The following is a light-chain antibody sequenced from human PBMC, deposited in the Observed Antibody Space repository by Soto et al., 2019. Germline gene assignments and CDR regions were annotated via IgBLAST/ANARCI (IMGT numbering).Light chain of an antibody. J-gene: IGKJ2*01. CDR1: QSVTVNS. V-gene: IGKV3D-20*02. Sequence: EILLTQSPSTLSLSPGEGVTLSCRASQSVTVNSLAWYQQKPGQTPKLLIYAASTRAAAVPDRFTGSGSGTDFALTISRLEPEDFAVYYCQQRSTWPPYPFGQGTKLEIK. CDR3: QQRSTWPPYP. CDR2: AAS.